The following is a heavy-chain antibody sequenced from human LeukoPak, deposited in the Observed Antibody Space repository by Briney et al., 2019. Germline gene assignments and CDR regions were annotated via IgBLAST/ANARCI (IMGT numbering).Heavy chain of an antibody. CDR3: ARGYCSSTSCYAGDWFDP. CDR2: IYHSGST. J-gene: IGHJ5*02. D-gene: IGHD2-2*01. CDR1: GGSISSYY. V-gene: IGHV4-59*12. Sequence: SETLSLTCTVSGGSISSYYWSWIRQPPGKGLEWIGEIYHSGSTSYNPSLKSRVTISVDKSKNQFSLKLSSVTAADTAVYYCARGYCSSTSCYAGDWFDPWGQGTLVTVSS.